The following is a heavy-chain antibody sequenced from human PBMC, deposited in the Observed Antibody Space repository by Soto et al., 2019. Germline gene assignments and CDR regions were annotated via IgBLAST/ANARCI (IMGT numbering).Heavy chain of an antibody. CDR1: GFTFGSYW. CDR2: IKQDGSEK. CDR3: ARIFSSSWFFFFDY. D-gene: IGHD6-13*01. Sequence: VGSLRLSCAASGFTFGSYWMNWVRQAPGKGLEWVANIKQDGSEKYYVDSVKGRFTISRDNAKNSLYLQMNSLRAEDTAVYYCARIFSSSWFFFFDYWGQGTLVTVSS. J-gene: IGHJ4*02. V-gene: IGHV3-7*04.